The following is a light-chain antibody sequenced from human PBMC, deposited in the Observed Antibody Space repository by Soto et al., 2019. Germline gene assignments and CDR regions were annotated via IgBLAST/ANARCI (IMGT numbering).Light chain of an antibody. Sequence: EIVMTQSPATLSVAPGEIATLACRASQSVSSNLAWYQQKPGQAPRLLIYGASTTATGIPSRFSGSGSGTECTLTIRSLQSEDFSFYYCQHYNNWPPWTSGQGTKGEIK. CDR2: GAS. CDR3: QHYNNWPPWT. V-gene: IGKV3-15*01. J-gene: IGKJ1*01. CDR1: QSVSSN.